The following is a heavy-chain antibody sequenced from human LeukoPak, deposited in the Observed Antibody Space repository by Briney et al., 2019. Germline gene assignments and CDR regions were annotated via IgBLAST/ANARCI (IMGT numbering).Heavy chain of an antibody. D-gene: IGHD6-13*01. J-gene: IGHJ6*02. CDR1: GYTFTSYY. CDR2: INPSGGST. CDR3: ARDGFHSSSWYYYGMDV. Sequence: ASVKVSCKASGYTFTSYYMHWVRQAPGQGLEWMGIINPSGGSTSYAQKFQGRVTMTRDTSTSTVYMELSSLRSEDTAVYYCARDGFHSSSWYYYGMDVWGQGTTVTVSS. V-gene: IGHV1-46*01.